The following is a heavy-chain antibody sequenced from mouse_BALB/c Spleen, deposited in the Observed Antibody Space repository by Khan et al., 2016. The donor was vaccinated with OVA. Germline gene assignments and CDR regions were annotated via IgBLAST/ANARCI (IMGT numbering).Heavy chain of an antibody. V-gene: IGHV1S41*01. CDR3: ASENYYGRSCYAMDY. Sequence: DLVKPGASVKLSYKASGYTFTSYWINWIKQRPGQGLEWIGRIGPGSSNAYYNDMFKGKATLTVDTSSNTAYIQLSSLSSEDAAVYFCASENYYGRSCYAMDYWGQGTSVTVSA. D-gene: IGHD1-1*01. J-gene: IGHJ4*01. CDR1: GYTFTSYW. CDR2: IGPGSSNA.